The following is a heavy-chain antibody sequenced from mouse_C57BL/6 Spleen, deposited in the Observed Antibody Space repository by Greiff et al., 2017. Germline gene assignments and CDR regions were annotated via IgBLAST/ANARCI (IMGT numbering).Heavy chain of an antibody. Sequence: VQLQQSGAVLAKPGASVKLSCKASGYTFTSYWMHWVKQRPGQGLEWIGYINPSSGYTKYNQKFKDKATLTADKSSSTAYMQLSSLTYEDAAVYYCARSAYGSSFDYWGQGTTLTVSS. V-gene: IGHV1-7*01. CDR1: GYTFTSYW. J-gene: IGHJ2*01. CDR2: INPSSGYT. D-gene: IGHD1-1*01. CDR3: ARSAYGSSFDY.